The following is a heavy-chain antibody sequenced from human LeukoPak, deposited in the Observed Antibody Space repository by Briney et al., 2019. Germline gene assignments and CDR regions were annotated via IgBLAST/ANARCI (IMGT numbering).Heavy chain of an antibody. CDR1: GLTISNYA. J-gene: IGHJ5*02. CDR3: SKGRASGLVDWFDP. D-gene: IGHD6-13*01. Sequence: GGSLRLSCAASGLTISNYAMMWVRQAPGKGWEWVSTLTGDGSTFYAASVRGRFTFFRDDSKSTLFLQMNSLAVEDTAVYYCSKGRASGLVDWFDPWGQGTLVTVSS. CDR2: LTGDGST. V-gene: IGHV3-23*01.